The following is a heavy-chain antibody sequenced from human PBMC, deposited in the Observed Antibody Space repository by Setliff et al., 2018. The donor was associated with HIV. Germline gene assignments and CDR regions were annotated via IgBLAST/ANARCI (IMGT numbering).Heavy chain of an antibody. CDR3: ARLGGAGPY. D-gene: IGHD3-16*01. CDR1: GGSISNSRYY. CDR2: MFYRGST. V-gene: IGHV4-39*02. Sequence: PSETLSLTCTVSGGSISNSRYYWSWIRQSPGKGLEWLGTMFYRGSTYYNPSLKSRVTISADTFTLSLSSVTAADTAVYYCARLGGAGPYWGQGTLVTVSS. J-gene: IGHJ4*02.